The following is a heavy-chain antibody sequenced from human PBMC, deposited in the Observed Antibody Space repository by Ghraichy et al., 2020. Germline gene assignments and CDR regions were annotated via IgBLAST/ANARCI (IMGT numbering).Heavy chain of an antibody. Sequence: GGSLRLSCAASGFTFSSYGMHWVRQAPGKGLEWVAFIRYDGSNKYYADSVKGRFTISRDNSKNTLYLQMNSLRAEDTAVYYCAKDSSSGYYSNYYYYYGMDVWGQGTTVTVSS. V-gene: IGHV3-30*02. CDR3: AKDSSSGYYSNYYYYYGMDV. CDR2: IRYDGSNK. J-gene: IGHJ6*02. D-gene: IGHD3-22*01. CDR1: GFTFSSYG.